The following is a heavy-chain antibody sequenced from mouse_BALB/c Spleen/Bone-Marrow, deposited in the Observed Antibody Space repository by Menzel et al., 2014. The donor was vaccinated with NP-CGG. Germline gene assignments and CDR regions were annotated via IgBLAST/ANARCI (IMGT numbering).Heavy chain of an antibody. CDR2: VIPYNDGP. Sequence: VQLQQSGPELVKPGASVKMSCEASGYTFTSYAMHWVKQKPGQGLEWIGYVIPYNDGPKYNEKFKGKATLTSDKSSSTACMELSSLTSEDSAVYYCAREVVATDYFDYWGQGTSLTVSS. V-gene: IGHV1-14*01. D-gene: IGHD1-1*01. CDR1: GYTFTSYA. J-gene: IGHJ2*02. CDR3: AREVVATDYFDY.